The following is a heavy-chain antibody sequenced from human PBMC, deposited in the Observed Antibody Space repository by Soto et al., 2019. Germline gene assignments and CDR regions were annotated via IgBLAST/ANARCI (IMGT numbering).Heavy chain of an antibody. D-gene: IGHD3-22*01. CDR1: GFTFSNYG. CDR3: VKGEYYYDSSGYYPFDY. Sequence: TGGSLRHSCAASGFTFSNYGMSWVRQAPGKGLAWVSAISGSGRRTYYAESVKGRFTISRDNSKNTLDLQMSSLRADDTALYYCVKGEYYYDSSGYYPFDYWGQGTLVTVSS. J-gene: IGHJ4*02. CDR2: ISGSGRRT. V-gene: IGHV3-23*01.